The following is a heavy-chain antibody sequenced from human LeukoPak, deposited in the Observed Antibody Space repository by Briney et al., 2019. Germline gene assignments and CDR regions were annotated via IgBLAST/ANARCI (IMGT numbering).Heavy chain of an antibody. Sequence: PGGSLRLSCAASGFTFSSYAMSWVRQAPGKGLEWVSVIYSGGSTYYADSVKGRFTISRDNSKNTLYLQMNSLRAEDTAVYYCASSPPFQHWGQGTLVTVSS. J-gene: IGHJ1*01. CDR3: ASSPPFQH. CDR2: IYSGGST. CDR1: GFTFSSYA. V-gene: IGHV3-66*01.